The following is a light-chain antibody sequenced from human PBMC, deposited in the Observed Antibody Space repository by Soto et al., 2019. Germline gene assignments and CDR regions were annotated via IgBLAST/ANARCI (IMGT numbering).Light chain of an antibody. J-gene: IGKJ2*01. V-gene: IGKV1-5*01. CDR3: QQYAEYST. CDR2: GAS. Sequence: DIHLTQSPSSLSASVGDRVTMTCRASGRVGSSLAWYQKKAGEAPKLLFHGASTAAPDVPLRFSASGSGTEFTSVIDSLQAGDFGTFYCQQYAEYSTFGRGTRLEI. CDR1: GRVGSS.